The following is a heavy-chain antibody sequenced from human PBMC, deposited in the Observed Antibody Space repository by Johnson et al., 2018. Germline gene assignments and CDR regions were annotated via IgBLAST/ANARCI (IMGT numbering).Heavy chain of an antibody. J-gene: IGHJ4*02. D-gene: IGHD2-2*01. CDR2: ISWNRVTI. V-gene: IGHV3-9*01. CDR1: GFTFDDFA. Sequence: VQLVESGGGVVQXGRSLRLSCTASGFTFDDFAMQWVRQAPGKGLEWVSGISWNRVTIVYRASVKGRFTISTDNAKNSVYLQMNSLRAEDTALYYCAKGYCISATCPLDYWGQGTLVTVSS. CDR3: AKGYCISATCPLDY.